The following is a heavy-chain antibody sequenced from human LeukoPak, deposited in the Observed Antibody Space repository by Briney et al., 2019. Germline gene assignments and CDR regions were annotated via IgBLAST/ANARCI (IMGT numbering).Heavy chain of an antibody. CDR3: ARMGYYSSSWYPMDV. Sequence: GGPVKVSCKASGYTFNSYDINWVRQATGQGLEWMGWMNPNSGNTGYAQKFQGRVTMTRNTSISTAYMELSSLRSEDTAVYYCARMGYYSSSWYPMDVWGKGTTVTISS. J-gene: IGHJ6*04. D-gene: IGHD6-13*01. CDR1: GYTFNSYD. V-gene: IGHV1-8*01. CDR2: MNPNSGNT.